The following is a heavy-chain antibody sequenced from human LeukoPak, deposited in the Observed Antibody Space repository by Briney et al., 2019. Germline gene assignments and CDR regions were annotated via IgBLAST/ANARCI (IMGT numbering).Heavy chain of an antibody. CDR3: ARDLYGSGSNYYYYGMDV. J-gene: IGHJ6*02. CDR1: GFTFSGFW. Sequence: GGSLRLSCAASGFTFSGFWMHWVRQAPGKGLVWVSCISFDGSDATYADSVKGRFTISRDNAKNTLHLQMDSLTVEDTAVYYCARDLYGSGSNYYYYGMDVWGQGTTVTVSS. V-gene: IGHV3-74*01. D-gene: IGHD3-10*01. CDR2: ISFDGSDA.